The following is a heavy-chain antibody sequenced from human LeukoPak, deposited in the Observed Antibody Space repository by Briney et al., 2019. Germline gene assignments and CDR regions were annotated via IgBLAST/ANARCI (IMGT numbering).Heavy chain of an antibody. V-gene: IGHV3-30-3*01. CDR3: AKEDRLLDIVTRLDY. J-gene: IGHJ4*02. CDR2: ISYDGSNK. CDR1: GFTFSSYA. D-gene: IGHD2-15*01. Sequence: GRSLRLSCAASGFTFSSYAMHWVRQAPGKGLEWVAVISYDGSNKYYADSVKGRFSISRDNSKNTLYLQMNSLRAEDTAVYYCAKEDRLLDIVTRLDYWGQGTLVTVSS.